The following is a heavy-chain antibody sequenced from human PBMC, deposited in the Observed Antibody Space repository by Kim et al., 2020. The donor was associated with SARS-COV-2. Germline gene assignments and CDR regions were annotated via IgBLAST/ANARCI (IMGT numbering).Heavy chain of an antibody. CDR1: GFTFSIYE. J-gene: IGHJ4*02. CDR3: ARDRSSSIDY. D-gene: IGHD3-10*01. CDR2: ISSSGSTI. V-gene: IGHV3-48*03. Sequence: GGSLRLSCAASGFTFSIYEMNWVRQAPGKGPEWVSYISSSGSTIYYADSMKGRFTVSRDNAKNSLYLQMNSLRVEDTAVYYCARDRSSSIDYWGQGTLVTVSS.